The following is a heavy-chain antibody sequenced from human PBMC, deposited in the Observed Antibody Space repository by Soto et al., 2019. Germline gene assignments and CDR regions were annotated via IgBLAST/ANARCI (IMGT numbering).Heavy chain of an antibody. V-gene: IGHV1-2*04. CDR2: INPNSGGT. CDR3: ARVKGYCSGGSCNYGMDV. Sequence: ASVNVSCKASGYTFTGYYMHWVRQTPGQGLEWMGWINPNSGGTNYAQKFQGWVTMTRDTSISTAYMELSRLRSDDTAVYYCARVKGYCSGGSCNYGMDVWGQGTTVTVSS. J-gene: IGHJ6*02. D-gene: IGHD2-15*01. CDR1: GYTFTGYY.